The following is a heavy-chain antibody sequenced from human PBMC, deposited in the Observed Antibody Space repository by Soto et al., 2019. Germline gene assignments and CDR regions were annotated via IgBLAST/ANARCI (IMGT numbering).Heavy chain of an antibody. CDR1: GGSISSYY. V-gene: IGHV4-4*07. J-gene: IGHJ6*02. CDR2: FYPTGKT. Sequence: QVQLQESGPGLVKPSETLSLTCTVSGGSISSYYWCWTRQPAGKGLEWIGLFYPTGKTNYNPSIQSRLIMSADTSRNQFALNLTSVTAAETAVYYCARCGLDYGMDVWGQGTTVTVSS. CDR3: ARCGLDYGMDV. D-gene: IGHD3-16*01.